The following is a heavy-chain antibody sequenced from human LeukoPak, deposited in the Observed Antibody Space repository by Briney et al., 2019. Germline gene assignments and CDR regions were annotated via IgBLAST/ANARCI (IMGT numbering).Heavy chain of an antibody. V-gene: IGHV4-34*01. CDR3: ASYGSSWYTG. D-gene: IGHD6-13*01. CDR2: IKHNGST. CDR1: GGSFSGYY. J-gene: IGHJ1*01. Sequence: SETLSLTCAVYGGSFSGYYCGWVWQRQGQGMEWIGEIKHNGSTNYNPSLKSRVTISVDTSKNQFSLKLSSVTAADTAVYCCASYGSSWYTGWGQGTLVTVSS.